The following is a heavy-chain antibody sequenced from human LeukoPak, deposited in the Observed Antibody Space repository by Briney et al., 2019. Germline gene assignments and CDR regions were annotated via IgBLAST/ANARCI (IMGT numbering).Heavy chain of an antibody. CDR3: ARAAFWSGYPYYFDY. V-gene: IGHV1-18*01. D-gene: IGHD3-3*01. CDR2: ISAYNGST. CDR1: GYTFTSYG. Sequence: GASVKVSCKASGYTFTSYGISWVRQAPGQGLEWMGWISAYNGSTNYAQKLQGRVTMTTDTSTSTAYMELRSLRSDDTAVYYCARAAFWSGYPYYFDYWGQGTLVTVSS. J-gene: IGHJ4*02.